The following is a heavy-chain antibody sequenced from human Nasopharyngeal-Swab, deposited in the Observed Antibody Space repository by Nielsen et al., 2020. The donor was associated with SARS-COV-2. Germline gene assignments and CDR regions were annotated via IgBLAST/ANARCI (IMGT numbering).Heavy chain of an antibody. D-gene: IGHD5-24*01. V-gene: IGHV3-11*01. CDR2: ISSSGNTI. J-gene: IGHJ4*02. CDR1: GFTFSDYY. Sequence: GESLKISCAASGFTFSDYYMSWIRQAPGKGLEWVSYISSSGNTIYYADSVKGRFTISRDNAKNSLSLQLNSLRAEDTAIYYCARESLGDGYNGGVDYWGQGTLVTVSS. CDR3: ARESLGDGYNGGVDY.